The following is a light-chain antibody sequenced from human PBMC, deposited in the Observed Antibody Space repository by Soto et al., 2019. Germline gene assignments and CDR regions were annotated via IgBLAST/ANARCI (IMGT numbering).Light chain of an antibody. Sequence: EIVLTQSPGTLSLSPGERATLSCRASQSVSRSYLAWYQQKPGQAPRLLIYGASSRATGIPDRFSGSGSGTDFTLTISRLEPEDFAVYFCQHYGSSPWTFGQGTKVDIK. CDR1: QSVSRSY. J-gene: IGKJ1*01. CDR2: GAS. CDR3: QHYGSSPWT. V-gene: IGKV3-20*01.